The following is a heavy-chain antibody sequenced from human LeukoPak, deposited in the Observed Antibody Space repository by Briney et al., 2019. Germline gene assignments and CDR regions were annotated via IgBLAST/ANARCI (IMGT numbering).Heavy chain of an antibody. V-gene: IGHV1-46*01. J-gene: IGHJ5*02. CDR1: GYTFTSYY. D-gene: IGHD3-3*01. CDR2: INPSGGST. CDR3: ARGNYDFWSGYYTRSRNWFDP. Sequence: GASVKVSCKASGYTFTSYYMHWVRQAPGQGLEWMGIINPSGGSTSYAQKFQGRVTMTRDMSTSTVYMELSSLRSEDTAVYYCARGNYDFWSGYYTRSRNWFDPWGQGTLVTVSS.